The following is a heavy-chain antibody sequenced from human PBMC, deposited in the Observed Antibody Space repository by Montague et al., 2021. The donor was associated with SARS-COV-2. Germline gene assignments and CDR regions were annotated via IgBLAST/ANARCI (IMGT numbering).Heavy chain of an antibody. J-gene: IGHJ4*02. D-gene: IGHD3-9*01. CDR1: GDSISNYY. CDR3: ARLPYILPGYAYFDF. V-gene: IGHV4-59*08. Sequence: DTLSLTCTVSGDSISNYYWSWIRRPPGKGLEWLGYIYYSGSTNYNPSLKSRVTISVDTSKNQFPLRLSSVTAADTAVYYCARLPYILPGYAYFDFWGQGSLVIVSS. CDR2: IYYSGST.